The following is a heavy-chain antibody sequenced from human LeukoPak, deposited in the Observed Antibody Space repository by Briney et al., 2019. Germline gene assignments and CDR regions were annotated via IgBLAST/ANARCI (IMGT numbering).Heavy chain of an antibody. Sequence: SETLSLTCTVSGDSMSSYYWSFIRQPAGKGLEWIGRIHTSWTTYYNPSLKRRITMSVDTSRNQFSLRLTSVTAADTAVYYCARGDYYDGGGRNWFDPWGQGTLVTVSS. CDR2: IHTSWTT. J-gene: IGHJ5*02. D-gene: IGHD3-16*01. CDR3: ARGDYYDGGGRNWFDP. V-gene: IGHV4-4*07. CDR1: GDSMSSYY.